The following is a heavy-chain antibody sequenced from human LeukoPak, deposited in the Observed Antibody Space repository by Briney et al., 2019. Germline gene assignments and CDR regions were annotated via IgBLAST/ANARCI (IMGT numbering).Heavy chain of an antibody. CDR3: ARDKFQVVVAATRGFDP. V-gene: IGHV1-46*01. J-gene: IGHJ5*02. Sequence: ASVTVSCKASGYTFTSYYMHWVRQAPGQGFEWMGIINPSGGSTSYAQKFQGRVTMTRDTSTSTVYMELSSLRSEDTAVYYCARDKFQVVVAATRGFDPWGQGTLVTVSS. CDR2: INPSGGST. CDR1: GYTFTSYY. D-gene: IGHD2-15*01.